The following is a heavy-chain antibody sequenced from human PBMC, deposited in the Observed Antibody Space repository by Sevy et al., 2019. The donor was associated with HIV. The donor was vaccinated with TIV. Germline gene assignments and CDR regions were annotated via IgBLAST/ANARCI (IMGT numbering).Heavy chain of an antibody. Sequence: GGSLRLSCAASGFTFSDYYMNWIRQAPGKGLEWVSFISDTGSSIYYAGSVKGRFTIFRDNAKNSLYLQMNSLRAKDTAVYYCARASYRSGWYDYWGQGTLVTVSS. CDR3: ARASYRSGWYDY. J-gene: IGHJ4*02. D-gene: IGHD6-19*01. V-gene: IGHV3-11*01. CDR1: GFTFSDYY. CDR2: ISDTGSSI.